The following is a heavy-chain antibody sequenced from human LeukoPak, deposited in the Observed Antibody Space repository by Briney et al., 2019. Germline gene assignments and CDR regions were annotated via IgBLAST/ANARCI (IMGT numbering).Heavy chain of an antibody. CDR1: GFTFSGSA. CDR2: IRSKANSYAT. Sequence: PVGSLRLSCAASGFTFSGSAMHWVRQASGKGLEWVGRIRSKANSYATAYAASVKGRFTISRDDSKNTAYLQMNSLKTEDTAVYYCTRVEDDILTGYYRYYFDYWGQGTLVTVSS. D-gene: IGHD3-9*01. V-gene: IGHV3-73*01. CDR3: TRVEDDILTGYYRYYFDY. J-gene: IGHJ4*02.